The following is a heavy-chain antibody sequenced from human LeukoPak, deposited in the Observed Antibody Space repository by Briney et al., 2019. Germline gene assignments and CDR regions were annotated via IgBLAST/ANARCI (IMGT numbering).Heavy chain of an antibody. CDR3: AKEAAGIAAAEN. V-gene: IGHV3-23*01. CDR1: GFTFSSYG. D-gene: IGHD6-13*01. Sequence: PGGSLRHSCVASGFTFSSYGMSWVRQPPGKGLEWVSAIDGGHTYYADSVKGRFTISRDDSKNTVFLQMNSLRAEDTAVYYCAKEAAGIAAAENWGQGTLVTVSS. CDR2: IDGGHT. J-gene: IGHJ4*02.